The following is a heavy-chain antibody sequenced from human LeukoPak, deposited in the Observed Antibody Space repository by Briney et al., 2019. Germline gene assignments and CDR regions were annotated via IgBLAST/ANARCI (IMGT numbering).Heavy chain of an antibody. D-gene: IGHD2-15*01. J-gene: IGHJ5*02. Sequence: SEILSLTCTVSGGSISSGGYSWSWIRQPPGKGLEWIGYIYHSGSTYYNPSLKSRVTISVDRSKNQFSLKLSSVTAADTAVYYCASRYCSGGSCYQFDPWGQGTLVTVSS. V-gene: IGHV4-30-2*01. CDR2: IYHSGST. CDR3: ASRYCSGGSCYQFDP. CDR1: GGSISSGGYS.